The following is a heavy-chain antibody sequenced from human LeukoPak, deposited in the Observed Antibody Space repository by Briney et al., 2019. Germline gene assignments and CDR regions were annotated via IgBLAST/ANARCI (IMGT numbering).Heavy chain of an antibody. V-gene: IGHV4-38-2*02. J-gene: IGHJ1*01. D-gene: IGHD6-19*01. Sequence: SETLSLTCTVSGYSISSGYYWGWIRQPPGKGLEWIGSIYHSGSTYYNPSLKSRVTISVDTSKNQFSLKLSSVTAADTAVYYCARPNKWQWLERAGYFQHWGQGTRVTVSS. CDR2: IYHSGST. CDR3: ARPNKWQWLERAGYFQH. CDR1: GYSISSGYY.